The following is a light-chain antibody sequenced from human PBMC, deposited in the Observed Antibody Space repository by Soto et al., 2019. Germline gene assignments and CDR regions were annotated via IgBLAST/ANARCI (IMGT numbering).Light chain of an antibody. J-gene: IGLJ7*01. CDR2: EVS. CDR1: SSDVGSHNL. Sequence: QSALTQPASVSGSPGQSITISCTGTSSDVGSHNLVSWYQQHPGQAPKLMIYEVSKRPLGVSTRFSASKSGNTGSLTISGLQGEGGADYFCCSYGGSTAVFGGGTQLPVL. V-gene: IGLV2-23*02. CDR3: CSYGGSTAV.